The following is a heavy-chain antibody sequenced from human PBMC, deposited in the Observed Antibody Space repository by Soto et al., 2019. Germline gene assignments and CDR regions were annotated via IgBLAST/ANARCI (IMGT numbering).Heavy chain of an antibody. CDR3: ARQSRGRGYSYGYCDY. Sequence: PGESLKISCXGSGYSFTSYWIGWVRQMPGKGLEWMGIIYPGDSDTRYGPSFQGQVTISADKSISTAYLQWSSLKASDTAMYYCARQSRGRGYSYGYCDYWGQGTLVTVSS. V-gene: IGHV5-51*01. J-gene: IGHJ4*02. CDR1: GYSFTSYW. CDR2: IYPGDSDT. D-gene: IGHD5-18*01.